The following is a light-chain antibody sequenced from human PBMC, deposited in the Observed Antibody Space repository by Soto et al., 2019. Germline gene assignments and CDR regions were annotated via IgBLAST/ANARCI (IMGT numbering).Light chain of an antibody. CDR1: SSDVGGYNY. CDR3: SSYTSSSTLWL. Sequence: QSALTQPASVSGSPGQSITISCTGTSSDVGGYNYVSWYQQHPGKAPKLMIYDVSNRPSGVSNRFSGSKSGNTASLTISGLQAADEADYYCSSYTSSSTLWLFGGGTKLTVL. CDR2: DVS. J-gene: IGLJ3*02. V-gene: IGLV2-14*01.